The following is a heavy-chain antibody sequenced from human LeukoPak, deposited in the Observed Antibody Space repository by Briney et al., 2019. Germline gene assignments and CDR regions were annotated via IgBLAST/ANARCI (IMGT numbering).Heavy chain of an antibody. J-gene: IGHJ3*02. D-gene: IGHD5-12*01. CDR1: GGSINSGGFY. Sequence: PSETLSLTCTVSGGSINSGGFYWSWVRQPPGKGLEWIGYIYYSGSTYYNPSLKSRVTISIDTSKNQFSLKPGSVTAADTAVYYCARVGSQSGYDADAFDIWGQGTMVTVSS. V-gene: IGHV4-30-4*01. CDR2: IYYSGST. CDR3: ARVGSQSGYDADAFDI.